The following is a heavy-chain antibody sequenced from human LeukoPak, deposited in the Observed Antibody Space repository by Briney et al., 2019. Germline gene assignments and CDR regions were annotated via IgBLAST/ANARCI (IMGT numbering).Heavy chain of an antibody. CDR3: AKDVLWFGELLGGYFDY. D-gene: IGHD3-10*01. J-gene: IGHJ4*02. CDR2: ISSSSSYI. V-gene: IGHV3-21*01. CDR1: GFTFSSYS. Sequence: SGGSLRLSCAASGFTFSSYSMNWVRQAPGKGLEWVSSISSSSSYIYYADSVKGRFTISRDNAKNSLYLQMNSLRAEDTAVYYCAKDVLWFGELLGGYFDYWGQGTLVTVSS.